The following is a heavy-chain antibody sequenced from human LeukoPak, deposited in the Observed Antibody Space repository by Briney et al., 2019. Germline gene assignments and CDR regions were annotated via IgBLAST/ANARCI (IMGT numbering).Heavy chain of an antibody. J-gene: IGHJ6*03. D-gene: IGHD2-8*02. CDR3: ARGRGTGGSDRDFYYYYYMDV. CDR1: GYTFTNYA. CDR2: INTANGHT. V-gene: IGHV1-3*03. Sequence: GASVKVSCKASGYTFTNYAIHWVRQAPGHRLEWMGWINTANGHTKHSQKFQDRVTITTDTSASTAYMELRSLRSEDMAIYFCARGRGTGGSDRDFYYYYYMDVWGKGTTVTVSS.